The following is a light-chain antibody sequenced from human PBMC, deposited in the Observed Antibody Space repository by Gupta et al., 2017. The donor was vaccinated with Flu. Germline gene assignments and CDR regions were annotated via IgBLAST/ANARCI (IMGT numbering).Light chain of an antibody. CDR1: RSNIGSNV. Sequence: SVVTQPPSASGTPGQRVTISCSGSRSNIGSNVVNWYQQLPGTAPKVLIYSNNQRPSVVPDRFSGSLSGTSASLAISGLQSEDEAVYYCAVWDDSRDDRVFGGGTKVTVL. J-gene: IGLJ3*02. CDR2: SNN. CDR3: AVWDDSRDDRV. V-gene: IGLV1-44*01.